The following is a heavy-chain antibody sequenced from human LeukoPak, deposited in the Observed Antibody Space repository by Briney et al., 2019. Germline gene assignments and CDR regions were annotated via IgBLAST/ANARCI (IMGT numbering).Heavy chain of an antibody. CDR3: ARGEGGFDY. V-gene: IGHV3-23*01. CDR1: GFTFNNNV. D-gene: IGHD1-26*01. CDR2: TDGGGVTT. J-gene: IGHJ4*02. Sequence: GGSLRLSCAASGFTFNNNVMNWVRQAPGKGLEWVSVTDGGGVTTYYADSVKGRFAISRDNSKNSLYLQMNSLRAEDTAVYYCARGEGGFDYWGQGTLVTVSS.